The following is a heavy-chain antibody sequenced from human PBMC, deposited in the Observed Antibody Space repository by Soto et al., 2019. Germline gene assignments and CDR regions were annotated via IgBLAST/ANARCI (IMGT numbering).Heavy chain of an antibody. V-gene: IGHV1-3*01. CDR2: INPANGNT. CDR3: AREGKPLFRELVGWFDP. CDR1: GYPFTSHA. D-gene: IGHD1-7*01. Sequence: QVQLVQSGAEVKKAGASVKISCQASGYPFTSHAIYWVRQAPGQRPEWMGWINPANGNTKYSPKFQGRVTITRNTSASTGYMELRTLTSEDTGLYSCAREGKPLFRELVGWFDPWGRGTLLTVAS. J-gene: IGHJ5*02.